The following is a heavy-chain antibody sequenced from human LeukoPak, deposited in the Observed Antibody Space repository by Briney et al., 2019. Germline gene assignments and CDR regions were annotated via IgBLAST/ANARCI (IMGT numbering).Heavy chain of an antibody. D-gene: IGHD3-22*01. Sequence: SVKVSCKASGGTFSSYAISWVRQAPGQGLEWMGGIIPIFGTANYAQKFQGRVTITTDESTSTVYMELSSLRSDDTAVYYCARDRYYDTSGDYWGQGTLVTVSS. J-gene: IGHJ4*02. CDR2: IIPIFGTA. CDR1: GGTFSSYA. V-gene: IGHV1-69*05. CDR3: ARDRYYDTSGDY.